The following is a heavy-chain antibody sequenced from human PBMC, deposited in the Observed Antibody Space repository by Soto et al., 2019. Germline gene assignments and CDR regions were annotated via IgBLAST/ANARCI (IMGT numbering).Heavy chain of an antibody. D-gene: IGHD3-10*01. CDR3: APRLWFGELDY. CDR2: ISGSGGST. Sequence: EVQLLESGGGLVQPGGSLRLSCAASGFTFSSYAMSWVRQAPGKGLEWVSAISGSGGSTYYADSVKGRFTISRDNSKNALDLQMSRRGAEGTAVYYCAPRLWFGELDYWGQGTLVTVSS. CDR1: GFTFSSYA. J-gene: IGHJ4*02. V-gene: IGHV3-23*01.